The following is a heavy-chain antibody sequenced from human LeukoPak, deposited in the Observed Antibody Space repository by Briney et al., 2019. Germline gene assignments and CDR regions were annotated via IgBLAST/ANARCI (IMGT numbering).Heavy chain of an antibody. CDR2: ISGGGDST. Sequence: PGGSLRLSCAASGFTFRSYAMNWVRQAPGKGLEWVAGISGGGDSTYSADSVKGRFTISRDKSKNTLFLQMNSLRVEDTAVYYCARDQVAVAGAGYFDLWGRGTLVTVSS. V-gene: IGHV3-23*01. D-gene: IGHD6-19*01. J-gene: IGHJ2*01. CDR3: ARDQVAVAGAGYFDL. CDR1: GFTFRSYA.